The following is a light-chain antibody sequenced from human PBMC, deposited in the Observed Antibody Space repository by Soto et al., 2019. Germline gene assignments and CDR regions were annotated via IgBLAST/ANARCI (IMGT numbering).Light chain of an antibody. V-gene: IGKV3-20*01. Sequence: EIVGTQSPGTLSLSQGERATLSCRASQSVSSSYLAWYQQKPGQAPRLLIYGASSRATGIPDRFSGSGSGTDFTLTISRLEPEDFAVYYCQQYGSSPRTFGQGTKVEI. CDR3: QQYGSSPRT. CDR2: GAS. CDR1: QSVSSSY. J-gene: IGKJ1*01.